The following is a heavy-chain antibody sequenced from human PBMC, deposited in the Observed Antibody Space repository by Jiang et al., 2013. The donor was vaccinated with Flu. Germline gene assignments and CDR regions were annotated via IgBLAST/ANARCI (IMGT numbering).Heavy chain of an antibody. CDR2: IIPILGIA. J-gene: IGHJ6*02. Sequence: GAEVKKPGSSVKVSCKASGGTFSSYTISWVRQAPGQGLEWMGRIIPILGIANYAQKFQGRVTITADKSTSTAYMELSSLRSEDTAVYYCARDLQEASYYYYYYGMDVWGQGTTGHRLL. CDR3: ARDLQEASYYYYYYGMDV. V-gene: IGHV1-69*04. CDR1: GGTFSSYT.